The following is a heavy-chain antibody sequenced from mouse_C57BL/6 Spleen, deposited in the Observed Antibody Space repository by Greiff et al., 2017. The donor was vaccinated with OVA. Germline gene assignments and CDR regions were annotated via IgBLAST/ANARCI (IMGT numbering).Heavy chain of an antibody. Sequence: VQLQQPGAELVMPGASVKLSCKASGYTFTSYWMHWVKQRPGQGLEWIGEIDPSDSYTNYNQKFKGKSTLTVDKSSSTAYMQLSSLTSEDSAVYYCARPVYYGSSYDFDYWGQGTLVTVSA. CDR2: IDPSDSYT. CDR3: ARPVYYGSSYDFDY. J-gene: IGHJ3*01. CDR1: GYTFTSYW. V-gene: IGHV1-69*01. D-gene: IGHD1-1*01.